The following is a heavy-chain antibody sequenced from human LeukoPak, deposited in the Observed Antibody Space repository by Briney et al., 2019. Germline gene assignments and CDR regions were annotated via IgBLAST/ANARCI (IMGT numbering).Heavy chain of an antibody. Sequence: SQTLTLTCTVSGGSISSGSYYWNWIRQPAGKGLEWIGRIYTSGSTNYNPSLKSRVTISLDTSKNQFSLKLSSVTAADTAVYYCARDQGFYPNWGQGTLVTVSS. CDR2: IYTSGST. CDR3: ARDQGFYPN. J-gene: IGHJ4*02. CDR1: GGSISSGSYY. V-gene: IGHV4-61*02.